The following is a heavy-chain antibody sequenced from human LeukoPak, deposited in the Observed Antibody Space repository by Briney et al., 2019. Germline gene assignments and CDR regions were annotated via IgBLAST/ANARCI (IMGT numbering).Heavy chain of an antibody. CDR3: AKEGVLWFGELLDAFDI. Sequence: GGSLRLSCAASGFTFSSYAMSWVRQAPGKGLEWVSAIRGSGGSTYYADSVKGRFTISRDNSKNTLYLQMNSLRAEDTAVYYCAKEGVLWFGELLDAFDIWGQGTMVTVSS. J-gene: IGHJ3*02. D-gene: IGHD3-10*01. CDR1: GFTFSSYA. CDR2: IRGSGGST. V-gene: IGHV3-23*01.